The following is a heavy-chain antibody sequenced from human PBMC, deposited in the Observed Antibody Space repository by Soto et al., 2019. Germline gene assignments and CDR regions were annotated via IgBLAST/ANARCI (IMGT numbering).Heavy chain of an antibody. D-gene: IGHD2-2*01. CDR1: GFTFSSYS. CDR2: ISSSSSYI. V-gene: IGHV3-21*01. CDR3: ARDNCSSTSCYYYGMDV. J-gene: IGHJ6*02. Sequence: GGSLRLSCAASGFTFSSYSMNWVRQAPGKGLEWVSSISSSSSYIYYADSVKGRFTISRDNAKNSLYPQMNSLRAEDTAVYYCARDNCSSTSCYYYGMDVWGQGTTVTVSS.